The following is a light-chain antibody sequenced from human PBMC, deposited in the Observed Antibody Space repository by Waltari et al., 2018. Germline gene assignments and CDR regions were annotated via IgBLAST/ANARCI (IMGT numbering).Light chain of an antibody. J-gene: IGLJ2*01. CDR3: SSQTLDGLVL. V-gene: IGLV2-14*03. CDR1: GSAVGASDS. Sequence: QSALTQPASVSGSPGQSITISCSGVGSAVGASDSVSWHQRHPGKAPQVIIYDVTNRPSGVSDRFSASKSANTASLTISRLQPEDEADYYCSSQTLDGLVLFGGGTRLTVL. CDR2: DVT.